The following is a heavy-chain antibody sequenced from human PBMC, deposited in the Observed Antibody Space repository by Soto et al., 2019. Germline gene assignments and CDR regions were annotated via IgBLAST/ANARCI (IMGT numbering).Heavy chain of an antibody. J-gene: IGHJ3*01. Sequence: QVNLVESGGGVVQPGRSLRLSCEASGFIFSDFGMHWVRQAPGKGLEWVAVISYDGNNKYYVHSVKGRFTISRDNSKNSLFLNMDSLRPEDTAVYHCVKGDLDTAVVNSPDAFDFWGPGTMVTVS. D-gene: IGHD5-18*01. CDR1: GFIFSDFG. V-gene: IGHV3-30*18. CDR3: VKGDLDTAVVNSPDAFDF. CDR2: ISYDGNNK.